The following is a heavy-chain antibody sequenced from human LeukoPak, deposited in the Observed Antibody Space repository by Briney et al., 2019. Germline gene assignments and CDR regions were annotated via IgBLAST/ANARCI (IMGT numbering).Heavy chain of an antibody. V-gene: IGHV3-33*06. CDR1: GFTFSSYG. J-gene: IGHJ4*02. CDR3: AKAIQYYFDY. CDR2: IWYDGSNK. Sequence: PGGSLRLSCASSGFTFSSYGMRWVRQAPGKGLEWLAVIWYDGSNKYYADSVKGRFTISRDNSKNTLYLQMNSLRAEDTAVYYCAKAIQYYFDYWGQGTLVTVSS. D-gene: IGHD3-3*01.